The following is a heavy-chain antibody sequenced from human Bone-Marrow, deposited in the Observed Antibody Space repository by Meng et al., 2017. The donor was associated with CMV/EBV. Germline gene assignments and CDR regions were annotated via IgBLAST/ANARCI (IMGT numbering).Heavy chain of an antibody. CDR1: GFTFSDYY. Sequence: GGSLRLSCAASGFTFSDYYMSWIRQAPGKGLEWISYISGSGSTIYYADSVKGRFTISRDNAKNSLYLQINSLRAEDTAVYYCARVVTRVRGVITPNFDYWGQGSLVTFSS. D-gene: IGHD3-10*01. V-gene: IGHV3-11*04. CDR2: ISGSGSTI. CDR3: ARVVTRVRGVITPNFDY. J-gene: IGHJ4*02.